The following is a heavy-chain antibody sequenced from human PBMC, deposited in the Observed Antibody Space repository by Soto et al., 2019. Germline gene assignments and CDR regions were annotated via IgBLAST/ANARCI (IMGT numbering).Heavy chain of an antibody. J-gene: IGHJ5*02. Sequence: SETLSLTCTVSGGSISSGGYYWSWIRQHPGKGLEWIGYIYYSGSTYYNPSLKSRVTISVDTSKNQFSLKLSSVTAADTAVYYCARAGAPYYDILTGYLNWFDPWGQGTLVTVSS. CDR1: GGSISSGGYY. V-gene: IGHV4-31*03. D-gene: IGHD3-9*01. CDR3: ARAGAPYYDILTGYLNWFDP. CDR2: IYYSGST.